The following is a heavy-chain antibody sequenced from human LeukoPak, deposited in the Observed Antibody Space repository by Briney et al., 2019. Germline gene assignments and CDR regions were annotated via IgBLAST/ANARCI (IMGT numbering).Heavy chain of an antibody. Sequence: PGGSLRLSCSASGFTFSIFWMTWVRQAPGKGLEWVANIKRDGSEKYYVDSVKGRFTISRDNAKNSLYLQMNSLRAEDTAVYYCARGLLGSPNWFDPWGQGTLVTVSS. J-gene: IGHJ5*02. CDR1: GFTFSIFW. CDR2: IKRDGSEK. D-gene: IGHD3-10*01. V-gene: IGHV3-7*05. CDR3: ARGLLGSPNWFDP.